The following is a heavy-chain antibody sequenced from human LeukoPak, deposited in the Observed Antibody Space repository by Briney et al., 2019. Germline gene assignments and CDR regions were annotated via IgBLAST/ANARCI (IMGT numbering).Heavy chain of an antibody. Sequence: SVKVSCKASGGTFSSYAISWVRQAPGQGLEWMGGIIPIFGTANYAQKLQGRVTMTTDTSTSTAYMELRSLRSDDTAVYYCARDAYSYGWFDPWGQGTLVTVSS. D-gene: IGHD5-18*01. CDR3: ARDAYSYGWFDP. J-gene: IGHJ5*02. CDR2: IIPIFGTA. V-gene: IGHV1-69*05. CDR1: GGTFSSYA.